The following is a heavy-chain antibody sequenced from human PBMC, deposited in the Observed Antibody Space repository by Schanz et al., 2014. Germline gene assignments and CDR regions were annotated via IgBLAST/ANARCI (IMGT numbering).Heavy chain of an antibody. V-gene: IGHV1-69*08. CDR1: RSTFSSYT. CDR2: FIPILDGG. CDR3: ARVQDDILTGSEYYYGMDL. J-gene: IGHJ6*02. Sequence: QVQLVQSGAEVKKPGSSVKVSCKASRSTFSSYTISWVRQARGQGLEWVGRFIPILDGGNYAQQFQGRVTFTADKSTSTAYMELSSLRSDDTAVYYCARVQDDILTGSEYYYGMDLWGQGTTVTVSS. D-gene: IGHD3-9*01.